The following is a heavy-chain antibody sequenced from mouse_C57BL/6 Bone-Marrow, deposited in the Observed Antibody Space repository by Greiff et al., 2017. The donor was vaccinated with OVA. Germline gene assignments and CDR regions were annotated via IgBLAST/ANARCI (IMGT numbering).Heavy chain of an antibody. Sequence: QVQLKESGPGLVQPSQSLSITCTVSGFSLTSYGVHWVRQPPGKGLEWLGVIWSGGSTDYNAAFISRLSISKDNSKSQVFFKMSSLQADDTAIYYCAKRADGLYYAMDYWGQGTSVTVSS. D-gene: IGHD1-2*01. J-gene: IGHJ4*01. CDR2: IWSGGST. CDR3: AKRADGLYYAMDY. V-gene: IGHV2-4*01. CDR1: GFSLTSYG.